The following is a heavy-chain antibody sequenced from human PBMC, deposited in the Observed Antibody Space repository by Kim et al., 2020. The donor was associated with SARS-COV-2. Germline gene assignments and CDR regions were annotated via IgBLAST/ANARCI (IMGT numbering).Heavy chain of an antibody. CDR2: IYYSGSA. Sequence: SETLSLTCTVSGGSISNSRYYWGWIRQPPGKGLEWIGNIYYSGSAYYNPSLQSRVIISVDTSKNQFSLKLSSLTAADTAVYYCAAGIGTGVTVVVDYWGQGTLVSVSS. V-gene: IGHV4-39*01. CDR1: GGSISNSRYY. CDR3: AAGIGTGVTVVVDY. D-gene: IGHD2-15*01. J-gene: IGHJ4*02.